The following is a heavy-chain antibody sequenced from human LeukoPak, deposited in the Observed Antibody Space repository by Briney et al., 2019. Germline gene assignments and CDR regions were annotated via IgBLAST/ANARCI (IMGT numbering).Heavy chain of an antibody. CDR2: MYYSGST. V-gene: IGHV4-59*12. Sequence: SETLSLTCTVSGGSIRSYHWSWIRQPPGKGLEWIGNMYYSGSTNYNPSLRSRVTISVDTSKNQFSLKLSSVTAADTAVYYCAREAGIAAGYYFDYWGQGTLVTVSS. J-gene: IGHJ4*02. D-gene: IGHD6-13*01. CDR1: GGSIRSYH. CDR3: AREAGIAAGYYFDY.